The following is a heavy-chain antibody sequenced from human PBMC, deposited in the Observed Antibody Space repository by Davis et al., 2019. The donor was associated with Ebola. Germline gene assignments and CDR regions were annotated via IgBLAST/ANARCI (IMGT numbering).Heavy chain of an antibody. V-gene: IGHV5-10-1*01. D-gene: IGHD2-2*01. CDR1: GYSFTSYW. Sequence: GESLKISCKGSGYSFTSYWISWVRQMPGKGLEWMGRIDPSDSYTNYSPSFQGHVTISADKSISTAYLQWSSLKASDTAMYYCARHDIVVVPAATFDYWGQGTLVTVSS. CDR2: IDPSDSYT. J-gene: IGHJ4*02. CDR3: ARHDIVVVPAATFDY.